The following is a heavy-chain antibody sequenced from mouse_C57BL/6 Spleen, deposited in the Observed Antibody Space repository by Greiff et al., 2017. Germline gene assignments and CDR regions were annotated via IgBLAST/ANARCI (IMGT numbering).Heavy chain of an antibody. D-gene: IGHD1-1*01. Sequence: EVQLQQSGPELVKPGASVKISCKASGYTFTDYYMNWVKQSHGKSLEWIGDINPNNGGTSYNQKFKGKATLTVDKSSSTAYMELRSLTSENSAVXYFARARYYDGSSWFDYWGQGTTLTVSS. J-gene: IGHJ2*01. CDR2: INPNNGGT. V-gene: IGHV1-26*01. CDR1: GYTFTDYY. CDR3: ARARYYDGSSWFDY.